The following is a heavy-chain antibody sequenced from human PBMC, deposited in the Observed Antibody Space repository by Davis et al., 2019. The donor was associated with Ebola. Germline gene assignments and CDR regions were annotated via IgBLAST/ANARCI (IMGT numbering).Heavy chain of an antibody. CDR3: ARDPDYYDSSGHHPSVLFDY. J-gene: IGHJ4*02. CDR2: MNPNSGNT. D-gene: IGHD3-22*01. V-gene: IGHV1-8*01. Sequence: ASVKVSCKASGYTFTSYDINWVRQATGQGLEWMGWMNPNSGNTGYAQKFQGRVTMTRNTSISTAYMELSSLRSEDTAVYYCARDPDYYDSSGHHPSVLFDYWGQGTLVTVSS. CDR1: GYTFTSYD.